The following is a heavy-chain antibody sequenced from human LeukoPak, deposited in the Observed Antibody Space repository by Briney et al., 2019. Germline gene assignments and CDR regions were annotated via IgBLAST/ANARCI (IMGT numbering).Heavy chain of an antibody. Sequence: PGGSLRLSCAASGFTFRSYNFHWVRQAPGKGLEWVSFISRSSSSIYYADSVKGRFTISRDNAKNSLYLQVNSLRAEDTAVYYCARDQGSGWWAYWGQGTLVTVSS. CDR1: GFTFRSYN. D-gene: IGHD6-19*01. J-gene: IGHJ4*02. V-gene: IGHV3-21*01. CDR2: ISRSSSSI. CDR3: ARDQGSGWWAY.